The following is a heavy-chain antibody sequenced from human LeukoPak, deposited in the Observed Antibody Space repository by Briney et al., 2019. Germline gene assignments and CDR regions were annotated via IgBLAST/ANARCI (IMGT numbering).Heavy chain of an antibody. Sequence: AGGSLRLSCTTSGFTFGDYALSWVRQAPGKGLEWVGSTRSITYGGTTEYAASVKGRFTILSEESKSIAYLQMNSLRSDDTGMYFCTRDVSDGMDVWGQGTTVTVSS. D-gene: IGHD5/OR15-5a*01. CDR2: TRSITYGGTT. J-gene: IGHJ6*02. CDR3: TRDVSDGMDV. CDR1: GFTFGDYA. V-gene: IGHV3-49*04.